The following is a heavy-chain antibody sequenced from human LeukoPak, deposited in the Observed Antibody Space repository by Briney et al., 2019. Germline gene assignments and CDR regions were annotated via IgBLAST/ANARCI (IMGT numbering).Heavy chain of an antibody. D-gene: IGHD3-10*01. CDR2: ISTSGNT. V-gene: IGHV4-4*07. Sequence: SETLSLTCTVSGGSINVFYWSWIRQPAGKGLQWIGRISTSGNTDYNPSLKSRVTMSVDTSKNQFSLKLTSVTAADTAVYYCASLWFGELRLWGQGTLVTVSS. CDR1: GGSINVFY. CDR3: ASLWFGELRL. J-gene: IGHJ4*02.